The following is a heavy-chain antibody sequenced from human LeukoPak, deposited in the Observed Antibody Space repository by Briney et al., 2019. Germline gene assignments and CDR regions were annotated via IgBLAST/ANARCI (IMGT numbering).Heavy chain of an antibody. CDR3: AGQPLVPAAISQGRWFDP. J-gene: IGHJ5*02. D-gene: IGHD2-2*02. V-gene: IGHV4-39*01. CDR1: GGSISSSSYY. Sequence: PSETLSLTCTVSGGSISSSSYYWGWIRQPPGKGLEWIGSIYYSGSTYYNPPLKSRVTISVDTSKNQFSLKLSSVTAADTAVYYCAGQPLVPAAISQGRWFDPWGQGTLVTVSP. CDR2: IYYSGST.